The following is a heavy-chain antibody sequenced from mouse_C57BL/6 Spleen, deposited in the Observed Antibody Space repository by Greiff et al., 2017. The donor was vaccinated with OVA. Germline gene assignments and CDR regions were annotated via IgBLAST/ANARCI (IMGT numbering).Heavy chain of an antibody. CDR2: INPNNGGT. D-gene: IGHD1-1*01. V-gene: IGHV1-26*01. CDR1: GYTFTDYY. J-gene: IGHJ2*01. Sequence: EVQLQQSGPELVKPGASVKISCKASGYTFTDYYMNWVKQSHGKSLEWIGDINPNNGGTSYNQKFKGKATLTVDKSSSTAYMELRSLTSEDSAVYYCAKPHYYGSSYGYFDYWGQGTTLTVSS. CDR3: AKPHYYGSSYGYFDY.